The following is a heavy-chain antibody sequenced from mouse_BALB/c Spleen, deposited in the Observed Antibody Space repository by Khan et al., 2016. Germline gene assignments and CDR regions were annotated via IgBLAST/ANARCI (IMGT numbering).Heavy chain of an antibody. CDR2: ISYSGST. CDR3: ASDYHGSSYFDF. Sequence: EVQLQESGPGLVKPSQSLSLTCTVTGYSITSDYVWNWIRQFPGNKLEWMGYISYSGSTSYNPSLKSRISITRDTSKNQCFLQLNSVTTDYTATYYWASDYHGSSYFDFWGQGNTLTVSS. V-gene: IGHV3-2*02. D-gene: IGHD1-1*01. J-gene: IGHJ2*01. CDR1: GYSITSDYV.